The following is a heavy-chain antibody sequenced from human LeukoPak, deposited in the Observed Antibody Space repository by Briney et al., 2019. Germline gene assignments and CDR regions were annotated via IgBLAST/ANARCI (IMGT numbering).Heavy chain of an antibody. V-gene: IGHV4-34*01. J-gene: IGHJ5*02. Sequence: PSETLSLTCAVYGGSFSGYYWSGIREPPGKGLEWIGEINHSGSTNYNPSLKSRVTISVDTSKNQFSLKLSPVTAADTAVYYCARGPNWFDPWGQGTLVTVSS. CDR3: ARGPNWFDP. CDR1: GGSFSGYY. CDR2: INHSGST.